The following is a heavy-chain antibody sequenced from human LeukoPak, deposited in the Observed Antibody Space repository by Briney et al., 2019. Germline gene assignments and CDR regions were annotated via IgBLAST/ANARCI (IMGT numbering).Heavy chain of an antibody. CDR3: AKCSAGYYNDAFDI. D-gene: IGHD3-10*02. CDR2: ISGGGAKR. J-gene: IGHJ3*02. CDR1: GFTFDNYA. Sequence: GGSLRLSCAASGFTFDNYAMNWVRQTPGKGLEWVSYISGGGAKRHYSDSVKGRFTISRDNPKDTLYLQINNLRAEDTAMYYCAKCSAGYYNDAFDIWGRGTMVTVSS. V-gene: IGHV3-23*01.